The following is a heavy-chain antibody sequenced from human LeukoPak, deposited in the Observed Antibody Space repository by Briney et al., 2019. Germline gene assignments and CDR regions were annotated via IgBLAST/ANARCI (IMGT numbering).Heavy chain of an antibody. V-gene: IGHV4-59*08. D-gene: IGHD2-15*01. J-gene: IGHJ4*02. CDR1: GGSISSYY. Sequence: SETLSLTCTVSGGSISSYYWSWIRQPPGKGLEWIGYIYYSGSTNYNPSLKSRVTVSVDTSKNQFSLKLSSVTAADTAVYYCARYSHGVRDIPLFDYWGQGTLVTVSS. CDR3: ARYSHGVRDIPLFDY. CDR2: IYYSGST.